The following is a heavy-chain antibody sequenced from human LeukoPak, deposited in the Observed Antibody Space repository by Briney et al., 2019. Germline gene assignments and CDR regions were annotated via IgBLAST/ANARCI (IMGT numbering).Heavy chain of an antibody. D-gene: IGHD3-10*02. Sequence: GGSLRLSCAASGFTFSDYYMSWIRQAPGKGLEWVSYISSSSGYTNYADSVKGRFTISRDNAKNSLYLQMNSLRAEDTAVYYCARGVQYYYYGMDVWGQGTTVTVSS. V-gene: IGHV3-11*05. CDR2: ISSSSGYT. J-gene: IGHJ6*02. CDR1: GFTFSDYY. CDR3: ARGVQYYYYGMDV.